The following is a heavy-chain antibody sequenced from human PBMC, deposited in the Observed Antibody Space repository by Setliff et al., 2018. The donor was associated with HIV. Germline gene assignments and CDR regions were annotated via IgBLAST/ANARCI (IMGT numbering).Heavy chain of an antibody. CDR3: ARIAVAGTAFDY. D-gene: IGHD6-19*01. V-gene: IGHV4-38-2*01. CDR1: GYSIGSGFY. J-gene: IGHJ4*02. Sequence: SETLSLTCAVSGYSIGSGFYWSWFRQSPGKGLEWIATIYQTGSIYYNPSLQNRVTLLLDMSKNQFSLKLSSVTAADTAVYYCARIAVAGTAFDYWGQGTLVTVSS. CDR2: IYQTGSI.